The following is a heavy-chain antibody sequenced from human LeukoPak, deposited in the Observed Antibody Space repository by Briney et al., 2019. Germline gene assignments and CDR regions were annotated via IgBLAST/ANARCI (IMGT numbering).Heavy chain of an antibody. CDR3: ARGSMHVYHLYTDY. J-gene: IGHJ4*02. CDR2: IKQDGSER. CDR1: VFTYTNYW. Sequence: GGSLRLFCAASVFTYTNYWVIGFRQAPGQGLEWVASIKQDGSERYYVDSVKGRFTISRDNAKNSLFLQLSSLRVEDTAVYYCARGSMHVYHLYTDYWGQGTLVTVSS. V-gene: IGHV3-7*01. D-gene: IGHD3-16*01.